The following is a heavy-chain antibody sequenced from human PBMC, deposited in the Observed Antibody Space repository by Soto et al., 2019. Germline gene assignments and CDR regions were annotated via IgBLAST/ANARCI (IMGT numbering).Heavy chain of an antibody. J-gene: IGHJ4*02. CDR1: RFAFGSYG. Sequence: QVQLVESEGGVVQPGGSLRLSCAASRFAFGSYGMHWVRQPPGKGLEWVAVIWYDGGEKHYADSVKGRFTISRDNSKNTLYLQMNGLRVEDAAVYYCARGGCSSASCSDFDYWGQGTLVTVSS. CDR3: ARGGCSSASCSDFDY. V-gene: IGHV3-33*01. D-gene: IGHD2-2*01. CDR2: IWYDGGEK.